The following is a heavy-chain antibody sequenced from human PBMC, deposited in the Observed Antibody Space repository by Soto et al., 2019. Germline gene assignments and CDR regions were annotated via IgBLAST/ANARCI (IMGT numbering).Heavy chain of an antibody. J-gene: IGHJ6*03. Sequence: QVQLQESGPGLVKPSGTLSLTCAVSGGSISSSNWWSWVRQPPGKGLEWIGENSHSGTTNYNPSLKSRVTIELDKSKNLISLKPSSVIEADTAVYYCARSVPIAPRNRSPYYYMDAWGKGTTVAVSS. D-gene: IGHD2-2*01. CDR2: NSHSGTT. CDR3: ARSVPIAPRNRSPYYYMDA. V-gene: IGHV4-4*02. CDR1: GGSISSSNW.